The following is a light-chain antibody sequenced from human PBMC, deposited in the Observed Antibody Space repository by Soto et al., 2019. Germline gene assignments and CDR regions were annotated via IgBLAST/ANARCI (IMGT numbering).Light chain of an antibody. V-gene: IGKV3-15*01. CDR1: QTVRNN. CDR3: QRYNRWPLA. Sequence: EVVLTQSPGTLSLSPGERATLSCRASQTVRNNYLAWYQQKPSQTPRLLIYDAYIRATGVPARFSASGSGTEFTLTINSLQSEDFAVYYCQRYNRWPLAFGGGTKVDIK. CDR2: DAY. J-gene: IGKJ4*01.